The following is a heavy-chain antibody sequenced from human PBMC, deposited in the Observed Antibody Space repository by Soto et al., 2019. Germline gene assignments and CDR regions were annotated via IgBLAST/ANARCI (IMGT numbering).Heavy chain of an antibody. Sequence: PGGSLRLSCAASGFTFSSYSMNWVRQAPGKGLEWVSSISSSSSYIYYADSVKGRFTISRDNAKNSLYLQMNSLRAEDTAVYYCARGGGSPEYLQHWGQGTLVTVSS. CDR1: GFTFSSYS. CDR3: ARGGGSPEYLQH. V-gene: IGHV3-21*01. D-gene: IGHD2-15*01. CDR2: ISSSSSYI. J-gene: IGHJ1*01.